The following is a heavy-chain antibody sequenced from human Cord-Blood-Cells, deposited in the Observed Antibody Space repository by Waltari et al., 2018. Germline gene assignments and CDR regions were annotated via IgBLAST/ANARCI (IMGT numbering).Heavy chain of an antibody. V-gene: IGHV1-69*01. D-gene: IGHD6-6*01. J-gene: IGHJ3*02. CDR3: ARDFQQLGSHVAFDI. CDR2: IIPIFCTA. CDR1: GGTFSSYA. Sequence: VQLVQSGAEVKKPGSSVKVSCKASGGTFSSYAIRWVRQVTGQGLEWMGGIIPIFCTANYAQKFQGSVTITADESTSTAYMELSSLRSEDTALYYCARDFQQLGSHVAFDIWGQGTMVTVSS.